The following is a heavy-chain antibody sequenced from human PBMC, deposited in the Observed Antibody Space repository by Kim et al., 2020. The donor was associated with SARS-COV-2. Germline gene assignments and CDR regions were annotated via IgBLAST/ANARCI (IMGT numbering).Heavy chain of an antibody. CDR3: VGGGWSLDY. CDR2: GTT. V-gene: IGHV3-15*01. J-gene: IGHJ4*02. D-gene: IGHD2-15*01. Sequence: GTTDNAAPWKGRFNISREDSKNTLDLQMNSLKTEDTAGYYCVGGGWSLDYWGQGTLVTVSS.